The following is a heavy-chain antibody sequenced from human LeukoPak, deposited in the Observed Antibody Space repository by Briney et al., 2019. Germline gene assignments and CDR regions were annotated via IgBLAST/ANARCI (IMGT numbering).Heavy chain of an antibody. CDR3: ARRPAPGSSWFRHDAFDI. CDR1: GGSISSGSYY. V-gene: IGHV4-61*02. D-gene: IGHD6-13*01. CDR2: IYTSGST. Sequence: SETLSLTCTVSGGSISSGSYYWSWIRQPAGKGLEWIGRIYTSGSTNYNPSLKSRVTISVDTSKNQFSLKLSSVTAADTAVYYCARRPAPGSSWFRHDAFDIWGQGTMVTVSS. J-gene: IGHJ3*02.